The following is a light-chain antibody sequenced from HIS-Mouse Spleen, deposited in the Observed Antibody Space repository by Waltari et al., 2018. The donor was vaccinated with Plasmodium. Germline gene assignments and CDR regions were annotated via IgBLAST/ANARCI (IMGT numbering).Light chain of an antibody. Sequence: QSALTQPASVSGSPGQSITISCTGTSSDVGRYNLVSWYQQRPGKAPKPRIYEGSKRRAGLFNRVSVSKSGNTASLTSSGLQAEDEADYYCCSYAGSSTSWVFGGGTKLTVL. J-gene: IGLJ3*02. CDR1: SSDVGRYNL. CDR2: EGS. CDR3: CSYAGSSTSWV. V-gene: IGLV2-23*01.